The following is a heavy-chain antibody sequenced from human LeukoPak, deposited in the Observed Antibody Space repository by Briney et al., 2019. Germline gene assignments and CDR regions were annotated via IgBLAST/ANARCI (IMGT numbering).Heavy chain of an antibody. Sequence: RPGGSLRPSCAASGFTFSSYWMSWVRQAPGKGLEWVANIKQDGSEKYYVDSVKGRFTISRDNAKNSLYLQMNSLRAEDTAVYYCARDASRWLPKDYFDYWGQGTLVTVSS. CDR1: GFTFSSYW. J-gene: IGHJ4*02. V-gene: IGHV3-7*01. CDR3: ARDASRWLPKDYFDY. CDR2: IKQDGSEK. D-gene: IGHD5-12*01.